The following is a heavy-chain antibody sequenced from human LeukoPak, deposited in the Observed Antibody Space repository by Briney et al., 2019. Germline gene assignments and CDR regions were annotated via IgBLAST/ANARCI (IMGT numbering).Heavy chain of an antibody. CDR1: GGSISNNNW. J-gene: IGHJ4*02. CDR2: IYYSGST. CDR3: ARFESIVGSTGLYFDY. D-gene: IGHD1-26*01. Sequence: SETLSLTCAVSGGSISNNNWWSWVRQPPGKGLEWIGNIYYSGSTYYNPSLKSRVTISVDTSKNQFSLKLSSVTAADTAVYYCARFESIVGSTGLYFDYWGQGTLVTVSS. V-gene: IGHV4-4*02.